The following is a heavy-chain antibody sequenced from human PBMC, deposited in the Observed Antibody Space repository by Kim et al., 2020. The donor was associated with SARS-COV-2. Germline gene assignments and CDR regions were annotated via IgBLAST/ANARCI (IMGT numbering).Heavy chain of an antibody. J-gene: IGHJ4*02. CDR2: ISAYNGNT. Sequence: ASVKVSCKASGYTFTSYGISWVRQAPGQGLEWMGWISAYNGNTNYAQKLQGRVTMTTDTSTSTAYMELRSLRSDDTAVYYCARTRYYDIFTGYPKKYYFDYWGQGTLVTVSS. CDR3: ARTRYYDIFTGYPKKYYFDY. V-gene: IGHV1-18*01. CDR1: GYTFTSYG. D-gene: IGHD3-9*01.